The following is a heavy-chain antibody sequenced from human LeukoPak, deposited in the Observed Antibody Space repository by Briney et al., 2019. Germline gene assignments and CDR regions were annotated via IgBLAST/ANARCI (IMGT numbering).Heavy chain of an antibody. CDR1: GFTFSSYW. V-gene: IGHV3-7*01. J-gene: IGHJ4*02. CDR2: IKQDGSEK. D-gene: IGHD3-22*01. Sequence: GGSLRLSCAASGFTFSSYWMSWVRQAPGKGLEWVANIKQDGSEKYYVDSVKGRFTISRDNAKNSLYLQMNSLRAEDTAVYYCARGSRITMIVVVIYWGQGTLVTVSS. CDR3: ARGSRITMIVVVIY.